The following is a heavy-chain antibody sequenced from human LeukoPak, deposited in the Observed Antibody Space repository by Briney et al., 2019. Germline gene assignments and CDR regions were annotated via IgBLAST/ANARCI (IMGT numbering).Heavy chain of an antibody. CDR3: TRGGYSGSYYRFS. D-gene: IGHD5-12*01. CDR2: TSKDGSHT. V-gene: IGHV3-74*03. J-gene: IGHJ4*02. Sequence: GGSLRLSCSASGFIFSDFWIHWVRQAPGKGPEWLSRTSKDGSHTVYADSAKGRFTASRDNTKNTVYLEVTNVRPEDTAVYYCTRGGYSGSYYRFSWGQGIPVTVAS. CDR1: GFIFSDFW.